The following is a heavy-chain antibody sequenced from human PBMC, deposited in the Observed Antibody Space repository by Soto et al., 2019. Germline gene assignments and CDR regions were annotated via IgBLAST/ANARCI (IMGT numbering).Heavy chain of an antibody. Sequence: QVQLQESGPGLVKPSQTLSLTCTVSGGSINSGGTYWTWIRQHPGKGLEWIGHIHYSGSTYYNPSLKSRVSISIDTSKTQFSLRLTSVTAADTAVYYCARATENVLRGPACDIWGQGTVVIVSS. CDR1: GGSINSGGTY. J-gene: IGHJ3*02. CDR3: ARATENVLRGPACDI. V-gene: IGHV4-31*03. D-gene: IGHD3-3*01. CDR2: IHYSGST.